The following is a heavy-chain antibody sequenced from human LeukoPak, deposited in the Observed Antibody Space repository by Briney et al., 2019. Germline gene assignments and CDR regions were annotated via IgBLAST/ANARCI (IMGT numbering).Heavy chain of an antibody. Sequence: SETLSPTCTVSGGSISSNNYYWGWIRQPPGKGLEWIGTIYYSGSTYYNPSLKSRVTISVDTSKNQFSLKLSSVTAADTAVYYCAVSAGDYFDYWGQGTLVTASS. CDR2: IYYSGST. CDR1: GGSISSNNYY. CDR3: AVSAGDYFDY. J-gene: IGHJ4*02. D-gene: IGHD3-10*01. V-gene: IGHV4-39*01.